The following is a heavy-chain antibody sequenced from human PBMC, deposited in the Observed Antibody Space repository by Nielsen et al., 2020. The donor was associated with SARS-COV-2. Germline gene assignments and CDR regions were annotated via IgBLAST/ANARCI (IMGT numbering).Heavy chain of an antibody. Sequence: GGSLRLSCEASGFTISRYGMNWVRQAPGKGLEWVTFISYDGSVKYYADSVKGRFTISTDLSNNTLYLQMNSLRVEDTAIYYCTKGAQLGDYWGQGTLVTVSS. CDR2: ISYDGSVK. CDR1: GFTISRYG. J-gene: IGHJ4*02. V-gene: IGHV3-30*18. CDR3: TKGAQLGDY. D-gene: IGHD6-13*01.